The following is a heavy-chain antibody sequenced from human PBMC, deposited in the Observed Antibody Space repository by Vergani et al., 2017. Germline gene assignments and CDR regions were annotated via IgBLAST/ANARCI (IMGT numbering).Heavy chain of an antibody. V-gene: IGHV4-59*01. CDR1: GGSISSYY. CDR2: IYYSGST. J-gene: IGHJ6*02. CDR3: ATLWFGEDGMDG. D-gene: IGHD3-10*01. Sequence: QVQLQESGPGLVKPSETLSLTYTVSGGSISSYYWSWIRQPPGKGLEWIGYIYYSGSTNYNPSLKSRVTISVDTSKNQFSLKLSSVTAADTAVYYCATLWFGEDGMDGWGQGTTGTVAS.